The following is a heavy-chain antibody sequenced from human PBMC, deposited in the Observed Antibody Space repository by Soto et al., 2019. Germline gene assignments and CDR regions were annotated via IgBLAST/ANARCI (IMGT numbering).Heavy chain of an antibody. CDR2: IYSNGDT. Sequence: QVQLQESSPGLVKPSQTLSLTCSVSSDSMNSGGYYWSWIRQHPGKGLEWIGYIYSNGDTYYNPSLKSRVTISVDTSKNQFSLNLTSVTAADTAVYYCARRGGSSSGYYYYAMDVWGQGTTVTVSS. CDR3: ARRGGSSSGYYYYAMDV. J-gene: IGHJ6*02. V-gene: IGHV4-31*03. D-gene: IGHD6-6*01. CDR1: SDSMNSGGYY.